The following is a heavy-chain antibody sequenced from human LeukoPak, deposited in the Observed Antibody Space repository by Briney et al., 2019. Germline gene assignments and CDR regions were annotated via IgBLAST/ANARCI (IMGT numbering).Heavy chain of an antibody. CDR1: GFTVSSNY. CDR2: IYSGGST. CDR3: ARDFLSGYFDY. Sequence: GGSLRLSCVVSGFTVSSNYMSWVRQAPGKGLEWVSVIYSGGSTYYADSVKGRFTISRDNSKNTLYLQMNSLRAEDTAVYYCARDFLSGYFDYWGQGTLVTVSS. D-gene: IGHD3-3*01. V-gene: IGHV3-66*01. J-gene: IGHJ4*02.